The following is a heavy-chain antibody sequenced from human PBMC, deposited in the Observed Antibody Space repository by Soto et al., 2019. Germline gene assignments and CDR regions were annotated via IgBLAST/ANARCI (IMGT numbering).Heavy chain of an antibody. CDR3: ASFSWIPHDTDMVGPFDY. CDR2: IYYSGST. Sequence: QLQLPESGPGLLKPSETLSLTCTVSGGSISSSSYYWGWIRQPPGQGLEWIGSIYYSGSTYYNPSLKSRVTICVDTSKNQFSLKLSAVTDADTAGYYCASFSWIPHDTDMVGPFDYWGQGTLVTVSS. D-gene: IGHD5-18*01. V-gene: IGHV4-39*01. J-gene: IGHJ4*02. CDR1: GGSISSSSYY.